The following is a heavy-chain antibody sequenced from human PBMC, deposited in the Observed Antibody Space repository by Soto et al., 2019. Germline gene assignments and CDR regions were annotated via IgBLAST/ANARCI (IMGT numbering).Heavy chain of an antibody. J-gene: IGHJ3*02. CDR2: ISYDGSNK. V-gene: IGHV3-30-3*01. CDR1: GFTFSSYA. CDR3: ARDATRSYSSGWYGSDAFDI. D-gene: IGHD6-19*01. Sequence: PGGSLRLSCAASGFTFSSYAMHWVRQAPGKGLEWVAVISYDGSNKYYADSVKGRFTISRDNSKNTLYLQMNSLRAEDTAVYYCARDATRSYSSGWYGSDAFDIWGQGTMVTVSS.